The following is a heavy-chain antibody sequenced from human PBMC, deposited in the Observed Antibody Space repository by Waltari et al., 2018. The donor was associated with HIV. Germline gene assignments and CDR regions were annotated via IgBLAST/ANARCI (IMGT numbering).Heavy chain of an antibody. CDR3: AKGCGSGYYYHGMDV. V-gene: IGHV3-23*01. D-gene: IGHD2-21*01. CDR2: ISSSGGST. Sequence: EVQLLESGGGLVQPGGSLRLSCAASGFTFSSSAMRWVRQAPGKRLEWVSAISSSGGSTYYADSVKGRFTIARDNSKNTLYLQMNSLRAEDTAVYYCAKGCGSGYYYHGMDVWGQGTTVTVSS. CDR1: GFTFSSSA. J-gene: IGHJ6*02.